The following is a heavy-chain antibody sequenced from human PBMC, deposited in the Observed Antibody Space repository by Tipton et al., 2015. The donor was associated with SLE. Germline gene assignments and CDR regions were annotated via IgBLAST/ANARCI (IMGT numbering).Heavy chain of an antibody. J-gene: IGHJ4*02. D-gene: IGHD6-25*01. CDR2: IYTSGST. CDR3: ARVGAASPRGFDY. Sequence: LRLSCTVSGGSISSYYWTWIRQPAGKGLEWIGRIYTSGSTDYNPSLKSRVTMSIDASKNQFSLKLNSVTAADTALYYCARVGAASPRGFDYWGQGTPVTVSS. V-gene: IGHV4-4*07. CDR1: GGSISSYY.